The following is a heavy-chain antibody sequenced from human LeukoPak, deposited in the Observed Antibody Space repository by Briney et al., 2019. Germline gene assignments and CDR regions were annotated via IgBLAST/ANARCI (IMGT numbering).Heavy chain of an antibody. Sequence: PSETLSLTCAVSDYPISSNYFRGWIRQPPGKGLEWIGGIYHSGTTYYNPSLKSRVTFLLDTSKSQFSLKLTSVSAADTAMYFCSVRVGALEGEEWGFIGDYWGQGILVTVSS. CDR1: DYPISSNYF. D-gene: IGHD3-10*01. CDR2: IYHSGTT. CDR3: SVRVGALEGEEWGFIGDY. V-gene: IGHV4-38-2*01. J-gene: IGHJ4*02.